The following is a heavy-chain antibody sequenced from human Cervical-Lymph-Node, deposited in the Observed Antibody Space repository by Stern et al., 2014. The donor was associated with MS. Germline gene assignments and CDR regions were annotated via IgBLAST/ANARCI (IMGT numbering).Heavy chain of an antibody. J-gene: IGHJ4*02. CDR3: ATASGIVYMRGRFDC. D-gene: IGHD1-26*01. V-gene: IGHV3-15*01. Sequence: VQLVQSGGGLVKPGGSLRLSCAASGFTFSDAWMSWVRQAPGKGLEWVGGIRSKGDGGTTDYAAPVKGRYTISRDDSEDTLFLEMHSLEAEDTAVYYCATASGIVYMRGRFDCWGQGTLVTVSS. CDR1: GFTFSDAW. CDR2: IRSKGDGGTT.